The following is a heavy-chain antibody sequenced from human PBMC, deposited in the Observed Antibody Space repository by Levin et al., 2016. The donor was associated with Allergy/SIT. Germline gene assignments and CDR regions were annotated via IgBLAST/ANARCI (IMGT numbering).Heavy chain of an antibody. J-gene: IGHJ6*03. D-gene: IGHD3-10*01. Sequence: WVRRAPGQGLEWMGGIIPLFGTANYAQTFQGRVTITADESTSTAYMELSSLRSEDTAVYYCARGGQRSTMVRGVKYYYYHYMDVWGKGTTVTVS. CDR2: IIPLFGTA. V-gene: IGHV1-69*01. CDR3: ARGGQRSTMVRGVKYYYYHYMDV.